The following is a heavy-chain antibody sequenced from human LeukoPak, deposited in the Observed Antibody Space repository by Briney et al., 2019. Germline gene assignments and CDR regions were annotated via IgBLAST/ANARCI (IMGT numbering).Heavy chain of an antibody. CDR2: ISSSSSYI. CDR3: ARDTWYNWNPERGYYFDY. D-gene: IGHD1-20*01. J-gene: IGHJ4*02. CDR1: GFTFSSYS. V-gene: IGHV3-21*01. Sequence: GGSLRLSCAASGFTFSSYSMNWVRQAPGKGLEWVSSISSSSSYIYYADSVKGRFTISRDNAKNSLYLQMNSLRAEDTAVYYCARDTWYNWNPERGYYFDYWGQGTLVTVSS.